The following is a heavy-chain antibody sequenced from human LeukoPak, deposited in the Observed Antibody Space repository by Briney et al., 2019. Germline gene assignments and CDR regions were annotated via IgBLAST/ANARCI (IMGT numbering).Heavy chain of an antibody. D-gene: IGHD3-16*01. J-gene: IGHJ4*02. CDR3: ARDQDGGRLDY. Sequence: ASVKVSCKASGGTFSGYAISWVRQAPGQGLEWMGWINPNSGGTNYAQKFQGRVTMTRDTSISTAYMELSRLRSDDTAVYYCARDQDGGRLDYWGQGTLVTVSS. V-gene: IGHV1-2*02. CDR2: INPNSGGT. CDR1: GGTFSGYA.